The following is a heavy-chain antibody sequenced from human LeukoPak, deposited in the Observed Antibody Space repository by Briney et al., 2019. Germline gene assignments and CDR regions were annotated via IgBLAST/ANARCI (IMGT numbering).Heavy chain of an antibody. V-gene: IGHV3-30*18. J-gene: IGHJ6*02. CDR2: ISYDGSNK. CDR3: AKVGSRGYYYYYGMDV. D-gene: IGHD3-10*01. CDR1: GFTFSSYG. Sequence: GGSLRLSCAASGFTFSSYGMHWVRQAPGKGLEWVAVISYDGSNKYYADSVKGRFTISGDNSKNTLYLQMNSLRAEDTAVYYCAKVGSRGYYYYYGMDVWGQGTTVTVSS.